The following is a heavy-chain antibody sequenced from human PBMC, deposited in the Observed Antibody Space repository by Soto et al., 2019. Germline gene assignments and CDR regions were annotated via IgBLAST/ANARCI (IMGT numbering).Heavy chain of an antibody. CDR3: ARDSGNSSGYYFDY. Sequence: GGSLRLSCAASGFTFSSYAMHWVRQAPGKGLEWVAVISYDGSNKYYADSVKGRFTISRDKSKNTLYLQMNSLRAEDTAVYYCARDSGNSSGYYFDYWGQGTLVTVSS. CDR2: ISYDGSNK. CDR1: GFTFSSYA. D-gene: IGHD3-22*01. J-gene: IGHJ4*02. V-gene: IGHV3-30*04.